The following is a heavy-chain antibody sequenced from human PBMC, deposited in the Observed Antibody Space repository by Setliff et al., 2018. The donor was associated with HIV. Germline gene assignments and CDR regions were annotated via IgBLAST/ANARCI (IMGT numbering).Heavy chain of an antibody. V-gene: IGHV4-4*08. CDR3: ARKAADVSGGGMDV. CDR2: IHPSGET. J-gene: IGHJ6*02. D-gene: IGHD2-15*01. CDR1: GGSINYCY. Sequence: LSLTCTVSGGSINYCYWSWIRQPPGKNPEYIGYIHPSGETYYSPSLMSRLTISLDTANNRFSLRLTSATAADTAIYYCARKAADVSGGGMDVWGQGTTVTVSS.